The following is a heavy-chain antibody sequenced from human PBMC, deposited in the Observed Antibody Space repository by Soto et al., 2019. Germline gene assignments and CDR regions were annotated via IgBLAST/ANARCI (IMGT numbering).Heavy chain of an antibody. V-gene: IGHV1-69*02. Sequence: QVQLVQSGAEVKKPGSSVKVSCKASGGTFSSYTISWVRQAPGQGLEWMGRIIPILGIANYAQKFQGRVTITAEKSTSTAYMELSSLRSEDTAVYYCARGPYYYGSGSYYKGPIYYGMDVWGQGTTVTVSS. CDR3: ARGPYYYGSGSYYKGPIYYGMDV. J-gene: IGHJ6*02. CDR1: GGTFSSYT. D-gene: IGHD3-10*01. CDR2: IIPILGIA.